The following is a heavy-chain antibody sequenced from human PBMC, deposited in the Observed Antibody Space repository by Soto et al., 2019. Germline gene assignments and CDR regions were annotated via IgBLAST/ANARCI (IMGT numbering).Heavy chain of an antibody. D-gene: IGHD2-2*01. Sequence: ASVNVSCKTSGYTFSNYGITWVRQAPGQPLEWLGWISLYSDGTNYAQKFQGRVSMTTDTSTTTAYMELRSLRSDDTAVYYCARVVPGAEAWFGPWGQGTLVTVSS. CDR1: GYTFSNYG. CDR2: ISLYSDGT. CDR3: ARVVPGAEAWFGP. J-gene: IGHJ5*02. V-gene: IGHV1-18*01.